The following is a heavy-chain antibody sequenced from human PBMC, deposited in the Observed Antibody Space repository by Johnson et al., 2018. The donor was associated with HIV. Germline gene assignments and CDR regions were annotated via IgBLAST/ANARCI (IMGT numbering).Heavy chain of an antibody. CDR3: ARETRLLNAFDI. V-gene: IGHV3-30-3*01. CDR1: GFNFSTYD. Sequence: QVQLVESGGGVVQPGRSLRLSCLTYGFNFSTYDMHWVRQAPGKGLEWVAVTSYAGSNKYYADSVKGRFTISRANSKNTRYLQMNSLRAEDTAVYYCARETRLLNAFDIWGQGTMVTVSS. D-gene: IGHD2/OR15-2a*01. J-gene: IGHJ3*02. CDR2: TSYAGSNK.